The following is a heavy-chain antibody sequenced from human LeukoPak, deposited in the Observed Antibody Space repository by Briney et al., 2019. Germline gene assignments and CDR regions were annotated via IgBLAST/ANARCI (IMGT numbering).Heavy chain of an antibody. V-gene: IGHV3-23*01. D-gene: IGHD6-19*01. CDR3: AKGIAVAGDVYYYYYYGMDV. CDR2: ISGSGGST. CDR1: GFTFSSYA. J-gene: IGHJ6*02. Sequence: TGGSLRLSCAASGFTFSSYAMSWVRQAPVKGLEWVSAISGSGGSTYYADSVKGRFTISRDNSKNTLYLQMNSLRAEDTAVYYCAKGIAVAGDVYYYYYYGMDVWGQGTTVTVSS.